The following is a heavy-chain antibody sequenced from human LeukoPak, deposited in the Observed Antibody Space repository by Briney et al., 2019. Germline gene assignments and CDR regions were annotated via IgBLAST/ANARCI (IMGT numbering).Heavy chain of an antibody. V-gene: IGHV4-34*01. J-gene: IGHJ4*02. CDR2: INHSGST. Sequence: SGTLSLTCAVYSGSFSGYYWSWIRQPPGKGLEWIGEINHSGSTNYSPSLKSRVTISVDTSKNQFSLKLSSVTAADTAVYYCASWSSGYPGWGQGTLVTVSS. CDR3: ASWSSGYPG. CDR1: SGSFSGYY. D-gene: IGHD3-22*01.